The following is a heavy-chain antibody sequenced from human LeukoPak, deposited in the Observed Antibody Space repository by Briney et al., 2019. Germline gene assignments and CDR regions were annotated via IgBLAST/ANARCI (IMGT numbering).Heavy chain of an antibody. CDR2: IYYRGST. J-gene: IGHJ4*02. CDR3: AKGFDY. V-gene: IGHV4-39*01. Sequence: PSETLSLTCTVSGDSIISSNYYWGWIRQPPGKGLEWIGSIYYRGSTYYNPSLKSRVTISVDTSKNQFSLKMSSVTASETAGYYCAKGFDYWGQGTLVTVSS. CDR1: GDSIISSNYY.